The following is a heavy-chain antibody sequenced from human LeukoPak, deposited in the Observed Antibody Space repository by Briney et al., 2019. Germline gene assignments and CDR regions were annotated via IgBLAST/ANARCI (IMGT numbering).Heavy chain of an antibody. CDR2: IYYSGST. D-gene: IGHD2-15*01. V-gene: IGHV4-31*03. Sequence: SQTLSLTCTVSGGSISSGGYYWSWIRDHPGKGLEWIGYIYYSGSTSYNPSLKSRVTISVDTSKNQFSLKLSSVTPADTAVYYCARTEVVAATITHFDYWGQGTLVTVSS. J-gene: IGHJ4*02. CDR3: ARTEVVAATITHFDY. CDR1: GGSISSGGYY.